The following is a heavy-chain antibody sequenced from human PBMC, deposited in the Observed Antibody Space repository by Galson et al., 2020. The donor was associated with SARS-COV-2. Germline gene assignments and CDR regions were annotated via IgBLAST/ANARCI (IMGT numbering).Heavy chain of an antibody. D-gene: IGHD5-12*01. CDR2: ISYDEFNK. J-gene: IGHJ4*02. Sequence: GESLKISFAASGFYFNNYAMHWVRQAPGKGLEWVAVISYDEFNKYYGDSVKGRFTISRDDSKSTLYLQMNSLRPEDTAVYYCARARDGYNHFDYWGQGTLVTVSS. CDR1: GFYFNNYA. V-gene: IGHV3-30*04. CDR3: ARARDGYNHFDY.